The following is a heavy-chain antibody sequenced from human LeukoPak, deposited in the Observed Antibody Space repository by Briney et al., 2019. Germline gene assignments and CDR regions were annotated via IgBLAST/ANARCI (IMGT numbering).Heavy chain of an antibody. Sequence: GGSLRLSCAASGFTFSSYGMHWVRQAPGKGLEWVAVIWYDGSNKYYADSVKGRFTISRDNSKNTLYLQMNSLRAEDTAVYYCARDLGSVSVRGYEGDWFGPWGQGTLVTVSS. J-gene: IGHJ5*02. CDR2: IWYDGSNK. D-gene: IGHD5-12*01. CDR1: GFTFSSYG. CDR3: ARDLGSVSVRGYEGDWFGP. V-gene: IGHV3-33*01.